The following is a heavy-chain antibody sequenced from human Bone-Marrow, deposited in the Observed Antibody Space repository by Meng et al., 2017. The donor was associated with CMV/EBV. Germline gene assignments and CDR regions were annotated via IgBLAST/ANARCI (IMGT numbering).Heavy chain of an antibody. J-gene: IGHJ4*02. V-gene: IGHV4-59*01. D-gene: IGHD3-3*01. CDR3: ARRGWSYFDY. CDR2: VYNSGST. CDR1: GGSISNYY. Sequence: SETLSLTCTVSGGSISNYYWNWIRQPPGKGLEWIGYVYNSGSTNYNPSLKTRVTISVDTSKNQFSLKLSSVTAADTAVYYCARRGWSYFDYWGQGTLVTVSS.